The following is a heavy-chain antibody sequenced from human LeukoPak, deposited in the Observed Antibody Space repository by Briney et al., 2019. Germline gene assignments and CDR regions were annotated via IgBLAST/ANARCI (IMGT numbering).Heavy chain of an antibody. V-gene: IGHV4-30-4*08. CDR1: GGSISSGDNY. CDR3: ARGDLYSSSWYN. J-gene: IGHJ4*02. CDR2: VYYSGST. D-gene: IGHD6-13*01. Sequence: SETLSLTCTVSGGSISSGDNYWSWIRQPPGKGLEWIGYVYYSGSTYYNPSLKSRVTISVDTSKNQFSLKLSSMSAADTAVYYCARGDLYSSSWYNWGQGTLVTVSS.